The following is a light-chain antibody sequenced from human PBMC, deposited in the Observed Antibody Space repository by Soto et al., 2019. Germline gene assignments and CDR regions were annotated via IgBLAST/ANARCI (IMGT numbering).Light chain of an antibody. J-gene: IGKJ4*01. CDR3: QQYNNWPPLT. V-gene: IGKV3-15*01. CDR1: QSVSSN. CDR2: GAS. Sequence: ESVLTQSPGTLSLSPGERATLSCRPSQSVSSNLAWHQQKPGQAPRLLIYGASTRATGIPARFSGSGSGTEFTLTISSLQSEDFAVYYCQQYNNWPPLTFGGGTKVDIK.